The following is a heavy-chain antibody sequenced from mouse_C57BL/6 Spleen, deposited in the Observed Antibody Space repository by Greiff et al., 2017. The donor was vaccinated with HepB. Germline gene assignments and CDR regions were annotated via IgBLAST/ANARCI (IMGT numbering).Heavy chain of an antibody. CDR3: ARYPSYYGSSSYYFDY. V-gene: IGHV1-80*01. Sequence: QVQLQQSGAELVKPGASVKISCKASGYAFSSYWMNWVKQRPGKGLEWIGQIYPGDGDTNYNGKFKGKATLTADKSSSTAYMQLSSLTSEDSAVYFCARYPSYYGSSSYYFDYWGQGTTLTVSS. J-gene: IGHJ2*01. CDR1: GYAFSSYW. D-gene: IGHD1-1*01. CDR2: IYPGDGDT.